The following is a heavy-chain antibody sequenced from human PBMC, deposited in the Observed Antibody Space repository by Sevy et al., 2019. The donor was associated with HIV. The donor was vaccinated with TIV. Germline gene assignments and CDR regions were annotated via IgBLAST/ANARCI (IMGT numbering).Heavy chain of an antibody. Sequence: GGSLRLSCKASGFTFSTYSMHWVRQAPGKGLEWVSSISLTRTTTYYADSGKGRFTISRDNAKNSPYLQMNSLRDEDTAVYYCAREAYYYDSREQNWFDPWGQGTLVTVSS. CDR1: GFTFSTYS. V-gene: IGHV3-48*02. D-gene: IGHD3-22*01. J-gene: IGHJ5*02. CDR3: AREAYYYDSREQNWFDP. CDR2: ISLTRTTT.